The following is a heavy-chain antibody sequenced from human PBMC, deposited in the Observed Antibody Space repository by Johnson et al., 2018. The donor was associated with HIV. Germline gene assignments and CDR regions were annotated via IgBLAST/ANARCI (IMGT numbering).Heavy chain of an antibody. V-gene: IGHV3-30*04. CDR2: ISYDGSNK. D-gene: IGHD3-22*01. CDR3: ARVTRYYYDSSGLSADAFDI. CDR1: GFTFSSYA. Sequence: QEKLVEPGGGVVQPGRSLRLSCAASGFTFSSYAMHWVRQAPGKGLEWVAVISYDGSNKYYADSVKGRFTIPRDNSKNTLYLQMNSLRAEDTALYYCARVTRYYYDSSGLSADAFDIWGQGTMVTVSS. J-gene: IGHJ3*02.